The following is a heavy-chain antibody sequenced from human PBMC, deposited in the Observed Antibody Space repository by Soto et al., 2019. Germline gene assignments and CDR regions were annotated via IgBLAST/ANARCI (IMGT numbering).Heavy chain of an antibody. CDR2: ISSSSSTI. J-gene: IGHJ6*02. D-gene: IGHD1-20*01. CDR1: GFTFSSYS. Sequence: GGSLRLSCAASGFTFSSYSMNWVRQAPGKGLEWFSYISSSSSTIYYADSVKGRFTISRDNAKNSLYLQMNSLRDEDTAVYYCARERYKSLGGDYYYGMDVWGQGTTVTVSS. V-gene: IGHV3-48*02. CDR3: ARERYKSLGGDYYYGMDV.